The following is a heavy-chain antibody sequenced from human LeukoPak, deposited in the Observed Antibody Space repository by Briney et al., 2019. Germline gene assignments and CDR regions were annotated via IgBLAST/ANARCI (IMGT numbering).Heavy chain of an antibody. CDR2: INAGNGNT. V-gene: IGHV1-3*01. D-gene: IGHD5-12*01. CDR1: GYTLTELS. J-gene: IGHJ4*02. Sequence: ASVKVSCKVSGYTLTELSMHWVRQAPGQRLEWMGWINAGNGNTKYSQKFQGRVTITRDTSVSTAYMELSSLRSEDTAVYYCARDHNIVAPFDYWGQGTLVTVSS. CDR3: ARDHNIVAPFDY.